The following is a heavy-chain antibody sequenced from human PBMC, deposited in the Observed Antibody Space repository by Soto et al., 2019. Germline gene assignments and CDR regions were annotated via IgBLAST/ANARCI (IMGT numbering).Heavy chain of an antibody. CDR1: GFTVSTNY. Sequence: GGSLRLSCAASGFTVSTNYMSWVRQAPGKGLEWVSVIYSGGSTYYADSVKGRFTISRDDSKNTLYLQMNSLRAEDTAVYYCARASIAAAGYYFDYWGQGTRVTVSS. J-gene: IGHJ4*02. CDR2: IYSGGST. V-gene: IGHV3-53*01. D-gene: IGHD6-13*01. CDR3: ARASIAAAGYYFDY.